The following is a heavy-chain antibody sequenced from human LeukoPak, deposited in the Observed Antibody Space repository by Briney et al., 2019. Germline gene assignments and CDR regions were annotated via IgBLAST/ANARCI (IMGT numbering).Heavy chain of an antibody. J-gene: IGHJ4*02. CDR3: ARRGAYYYDSSGRANYFFDY. CDR1: GYTFTNYG. V-gene: IGHV1-18*01. D-gene: IGHD3-22*01. CDR2: ITPYNGNT. Sequence: ASVKVSCKASGYTFTNYGINWVRQAPGQGLEWVGWITPYNGNTNYAQKLQGGVTMTTDTSTSTAYMELRSLRPDDTAMYYCARRGAYYYDSSGRANYFFDYWGQGTLVTVSS.